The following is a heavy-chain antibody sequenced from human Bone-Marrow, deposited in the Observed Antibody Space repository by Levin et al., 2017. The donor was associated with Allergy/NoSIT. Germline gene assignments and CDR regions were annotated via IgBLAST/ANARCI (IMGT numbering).Heavy chain of an antibody. V-gene: IGHV1-18*01. D-gene: IGHD2-8*01. CDR1: GYSFTFYG. Sequence: PGESLKISCKASGYSFTFYGLTWVRQAPGQGLEWMGWISPYNGDTKYGQNFQGRVTMTRDTSTSTAYMELRSLTFDDTAIYYCAREMAETAAETFDMWGQGTMVTVSS. CDR2: ISPYNGDT. CDR3: AREMAETAAETFDM. J-gene: IGHJ3*02.